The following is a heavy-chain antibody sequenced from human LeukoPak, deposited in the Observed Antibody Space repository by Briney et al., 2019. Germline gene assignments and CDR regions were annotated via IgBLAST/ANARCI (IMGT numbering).Heavy chain of an antibody. D-gene: IGHD2-2*02. J-gene: IGHJ5*02. CDR2: IKQDGSEK. CDR1: GFTFSSYW. CDR3: ARVGYRSSTSCYMTSEFDP. V-gene: IGHV3-7*01. Sequence: GGSLRLSCAASGFTFSSYWMSWVRQAPGKGLEWVANIKQDGSEKYYVDSVKGRFTISRDNAKNSLYLQMNSLRAEDTAVYYCARVGYRSSTSCYMTSEFDPWGQGTLVTVSS.